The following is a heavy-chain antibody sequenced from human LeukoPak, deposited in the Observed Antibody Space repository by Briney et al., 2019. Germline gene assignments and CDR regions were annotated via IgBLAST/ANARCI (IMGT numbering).Heavy chain of an antibody. V-gene: IGHV5-51*01. CDR3: ARGRGGFSGYENFDY. D-gene: IGHD5-12*01. CDR2: IYPGDSDT. CDR1: GYTFSNFW. Sequence: GESLKISCMASGYTFSNFWIGWVRQKSGKGLEFMGVIYPGDSDTTYSPSFQGQVTVSADRSIRTTYLQWTSLEASDSAIYYCARGRGGFSGYENFDYWGKGTMVTVS. J-gene: IGHJ4*02.